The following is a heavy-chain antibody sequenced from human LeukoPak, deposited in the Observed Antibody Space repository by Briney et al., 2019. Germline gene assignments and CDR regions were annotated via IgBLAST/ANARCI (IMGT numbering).Heavy chain of an antibody. CDR1: GGSISSYY. CDR3: ARVEEDCSSTSCYAGDNWFDP. D-gene: IGHD2-2*01. CDR2: IYYSGST. Sequence: PSETLSLTCTVSGGSISSYYWSWIRQPPGKGLEWIGYIYYSGSTNYNPSLKSRVTISVDTSKNQFSLKLSSVTAADTAVYHCARVEEDCSSTSCYAGDNWFDPWGQGTLVTVSS. V-gene: IGHV4-59*08. J-gene: IGHJ5*02.